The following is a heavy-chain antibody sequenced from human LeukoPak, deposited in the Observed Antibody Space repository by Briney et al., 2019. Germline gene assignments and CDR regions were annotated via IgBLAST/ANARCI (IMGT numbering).Heavy chain of an antibody. V-gene: IGHV3-9*01. Sequence: PGGSLRLSCAASGFTFDDYAMHWVRQALGKGLEWVSGISWNSGSIGYADSVKGRFTISRDNAKNSLYLQMNSLRAEDTALYYCAKGLQWYYFDYWGQGTLVTVSS. CDR2: ISWNSGSI. CDR1: GFTFDDYA. CDR3: AKGLQWYYFDY. J-gene: IGHJ4*02. D-gene: IGHD3-10*01.